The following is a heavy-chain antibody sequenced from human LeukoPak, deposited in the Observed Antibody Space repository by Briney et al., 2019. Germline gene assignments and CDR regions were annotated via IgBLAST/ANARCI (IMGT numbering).Heavy chain of an antibody. J-gene: IGHJ2*01. CDR3: ARHTLDHWYFDL. CDR1: GGPIRSYY. V-gene: IGHV4-59*08. Sequence: SETLSLTCSVSGGPIRSYYWSWIRQPPGKGLEWIGCIYYSGSTNYNPSLESRVTLSVDTSKNQFSLKLSSVTAADTAMYYCARHTLDHWYFDLWGRGTLVTVSS. CDR2: IYYSGST.